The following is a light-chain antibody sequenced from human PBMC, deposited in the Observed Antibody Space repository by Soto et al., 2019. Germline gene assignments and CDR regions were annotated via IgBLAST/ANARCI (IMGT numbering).Light chain of an antibody. J-gene: IGKJ2*01. Sequence: EIVLTQSPGTLSLSPGERATLSCRASQSVSSTYFAWYQQKPGQPPRLLIFGASNRAAGTPDRFSGSGSGTDFTLTIRRLEPEDFAVYYCQQYGASPIYTFGQGTKLEIK. CDR2: GAS. CDR3: QQYGASPIYT. V-gene: IGKV3-20*01. CDR1: QSVSSTY.